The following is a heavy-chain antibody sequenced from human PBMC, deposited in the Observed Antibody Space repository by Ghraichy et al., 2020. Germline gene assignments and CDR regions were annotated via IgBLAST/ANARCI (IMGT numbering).Heavy chain of an antibody. V-gene: IGHV4-59*01. CDR3: ARLWVGAKSFDY. Sequence: SETLSLTCTVSGGSISSYYWSWIRQPPGKGLEWIGYIYYSGSTNYNPSLKSRVTISVDTSKNQFSLKLSSVTAADTAVYYCARLWVGAKSFDYWGQGTLVTVSS. CDR2: IYYSGST. D-gene: IGHD1-26*01. CDR1: GGSISSYY. J-gene: IGHJ4*02.